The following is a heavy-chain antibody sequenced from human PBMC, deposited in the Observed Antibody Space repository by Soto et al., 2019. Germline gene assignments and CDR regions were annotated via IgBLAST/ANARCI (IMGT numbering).Heavy chain of an antibody. J-gene: IGHJ6*02. V-gene: IGHV1-69*13. CDR1: GGTFSSYA. CDR2: IIPIFGTA. CDR3: ARLGYCTNGVCYNSDYYYYGMDV. D-gene: IGHD2-8*01. Sequence: SVKVSCKAPGGTFSSYAISWVRQAPGQGLEWMGGIIPIFGTANYAQKFQGRVTITADESTSTAYMELSSLRSEDTAVYYCARLGYCTNGVCYNSDYYYYGMDVWGQGTTVTVSS.